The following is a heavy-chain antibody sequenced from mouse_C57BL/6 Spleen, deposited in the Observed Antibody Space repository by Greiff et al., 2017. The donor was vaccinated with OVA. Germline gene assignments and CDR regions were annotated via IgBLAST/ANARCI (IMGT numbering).Heavy chain of an antibody. J-gene: IGHJ4*01. D-gene: IGHD3-2*02. CDR2: IYPRSGNT. CDR3: ARRIDSSGYAYAMDY. Sequence: VKLQESGAELARPGASVKLSCKASGYTFTSYGISWVKQRTGQGLEWIGEIYPRSGNTYYNEKFKGKATLTADKSSSTAYMELRSLTSEDSAVYFCARRIDSSGYAYAMDYWGQGTSVTVSS. CDR1: GYTFTSYG. V-gene: IGHV1-81*01.